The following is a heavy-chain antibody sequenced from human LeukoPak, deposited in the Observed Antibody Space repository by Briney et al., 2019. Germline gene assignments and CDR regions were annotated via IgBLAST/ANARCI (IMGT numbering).Heavy chain of an antibody. D-gene: IGHD6-19*01. V-gene: IGHV3-48*04. CDR2: ISSSSSTI. CDR1: GFTFSSYS. Sequence: PGGSLRLSCAASGFTFSSYSMNWVRQAPGKGLEWVSYISSSSSTIYYADSVKGRFTISRDNAKNSLYLQMNSLRAEDTAVYYCARRRQWLGSYYFDYWGQGTLVTVSS. J-gene: IGHJ4*02. CDR3: ARRRQWLGSYYFDY.